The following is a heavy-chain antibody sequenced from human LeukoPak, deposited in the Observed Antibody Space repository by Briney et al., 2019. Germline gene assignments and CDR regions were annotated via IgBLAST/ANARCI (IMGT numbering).Heavy chain of an antibody. V-gene: IGHV1-46*01. Sequence: GASVKVSFTASGYTFTSYYMHWVRQAPGQGLEWMGIINPSGGSTSYAQKFQGRVTMTRDTSTSTVYMELSSLRSEDTAVYYCARGREQWLGKDWGQGTLVTVSS. CDR1: GYTFTSYY. CDR3: ARGREQWLGKD. D-gene: IGHD6-19*01. CDR2: INPSGGST. J-gene: IGHJ4*02.